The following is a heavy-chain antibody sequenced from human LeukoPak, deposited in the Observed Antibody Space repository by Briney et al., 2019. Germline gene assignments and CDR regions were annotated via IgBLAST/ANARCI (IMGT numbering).Heavy chain of an antibody. CDR1: GFTFSSYE. J-gene: IGHJ4*02. Sequence: GGSLRLSCAASGFTFSSYEMNWVRQAPGKGLEWVSYISSSGSTIYYADSVKGRFTISRVNAKNSLYLQMNSLRAEDTAVYYCASDYYGPGSYYGDFDYWGQGTLVTVSS. D-gene: IGHD3-10*01. V-gene: IGHV3-48*03. CDR2: ISSSGSTI. CDR3: ASDYYGPGSYYGDFDY.